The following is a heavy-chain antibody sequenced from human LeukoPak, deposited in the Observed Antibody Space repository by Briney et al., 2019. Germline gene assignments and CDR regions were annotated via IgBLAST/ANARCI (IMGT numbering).Heavy chain of an antibody. J-gene: IGHJ4*02. CDR1: GFTFSSYW. CDR2: INSDGSST. CDR3: RLTGTTGQYGFDY. D-gene: IGHD1-7*01. Sequence: PGGSLRLSCAASGFTFSSYWVQWVRQAPGKGLVWVSRINSDGSSTSYADSVKGRFTICRDNAKNTLYLQMKSLRAEDTAVYYCRLTGTTGQYGFDYWGQGTLVTVSS. V-gene: IGHV3-74*01.